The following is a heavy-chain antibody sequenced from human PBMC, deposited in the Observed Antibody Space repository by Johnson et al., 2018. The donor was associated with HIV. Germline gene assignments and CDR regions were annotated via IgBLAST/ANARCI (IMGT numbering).Heavy chain of an antibody. CDR3: AKDTQLCIAVAGNNAFDI. V-gene: IGHV3-9*01. CDR2: ISWNNGRV. J-gene: IGHJ3*02. Sequence: VQLVESGGGLVQPGGSLRLSCAASGFTVSSNYMSWVRQAPGKGLEWVSGISWNNGRVAYADSVKGRFTISRDNTENSLYLQMNSLRTEDTALYYCAKDTQLCIAVAGNNAFDIWGLGTMVIVSS. CDR1: GFTVSSNY. D-gene: IGHD6-19*01.